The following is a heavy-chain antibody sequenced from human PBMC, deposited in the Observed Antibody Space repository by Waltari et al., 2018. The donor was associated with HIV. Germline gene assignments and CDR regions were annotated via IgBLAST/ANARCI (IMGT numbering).Heavy chain of an antibody. J-gene: IGHJ4*02. CDR2: MNSDGTET. Sequence: DVRLEESGGNLVQPGGSLRLSCAASGFNFRSYWMHWIRHAPGKGLVWVSDMNSDGTETINLNCVKVRITSSIDNTKNTVYLQMNGLRVDDTAIYYCTRDRSTYGHEFDYWGQGTRVTVAS. V-gene: IGHV3-74*01. CDR3: TRDRSTYGHEFDY. D-gene: IGHD2-2*01. CDR1: GFNFRSYW.